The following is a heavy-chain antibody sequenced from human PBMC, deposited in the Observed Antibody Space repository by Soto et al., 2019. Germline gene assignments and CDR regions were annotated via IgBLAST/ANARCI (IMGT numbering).Heavy chain of an antibody. D-gene: IGHD4-17*01. Sequence: EVQLLESGGGLVQPGGPLRLSCVASGSTFSTYAMSWVRQAPGKGLEWVSTMSARDGSAFYADSVKGRFTISRDDSKNTLYLQMNSLTAEDTAVYSCAKRQTVTTWRYDAFDIWGQGTMVTVSS. V-gene: IGHV3-23*01. CDR1: GSTFSTYA. J-gene: IGHJ3*02. CDR2: MSARDGSA. CDR3: AKRQTVTTWRYDAFDI.